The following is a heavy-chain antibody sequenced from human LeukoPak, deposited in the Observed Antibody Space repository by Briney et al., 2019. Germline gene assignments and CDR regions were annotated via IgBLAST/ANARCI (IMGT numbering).Heavy chain of an antibody. CDR2: ISSSGSTI. CDR1: GFTFSSYE. Sequence: GGSLRLSCAASGFTFSSYEMNWVRQAPGKGLEWVSYISSSGSTIYYADSVKGRFTISRDNAKNSLYLQMNSLRAEETAVYYCARRDRGSYGYWGQGTLVTVSS. CDR3: ARRDRGSYGY. V-gene: IGHV3-48*03. D-gene: IGHD1-26*01. J-gene: IGHJ4*02.